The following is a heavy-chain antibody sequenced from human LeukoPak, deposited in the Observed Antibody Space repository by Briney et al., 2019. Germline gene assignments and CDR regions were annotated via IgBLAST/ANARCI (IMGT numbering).Heavy chain of an antibody. CDR2: IYHSGST. CDR1: GGSISSRNW. J-gene: IGHJ1*01. D-gene: IGHD6-19*01. CDR3: ARVGSSGWYRVGYFQH. Sequence: PSGTLSLTCAVSGGSISSRNWWSWVRQPPGKGREWIGEIYHSGSTNYNPSLRSRVTISVDKSKNQFSLKLSSVTAADTAVYYCARVGSSGWYRVGYFQHWGQGTLVTVSS. V-gene: IGHV4-4*02.